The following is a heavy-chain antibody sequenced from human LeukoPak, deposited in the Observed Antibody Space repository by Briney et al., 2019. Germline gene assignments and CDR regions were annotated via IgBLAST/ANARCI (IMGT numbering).Heavy chain of an antibody. V-gene: IGHV4-30-2*01. J-gene: IGHJ4*02. Sequence: SQTLSLTCAVPGGSISSGGYSWSWIRQPPGKGLEWIGYIYHSGSTYYNPSLESRVTISVDRSKNQFSLKLSSVTAADTAVYYCARGNPTQFDCWGQGTLVTVSS. CDR3: ARGNPTQFDC. CDR2: IYHSGST. CDR1: GGSISSGGYS.